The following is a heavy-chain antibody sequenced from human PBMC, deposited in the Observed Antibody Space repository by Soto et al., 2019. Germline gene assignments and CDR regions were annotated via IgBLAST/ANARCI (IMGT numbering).Heavy chain of an antibody. CDR3: ARSPRSSPYFDY. D-gene: IGHD6-13*01. J-gene: IGHJ4*02. Sequence: RGESLKISCQCSGYTFSNFWIGWVRQLPGRGLEWMGIIYPGDQETRYSPSVHGKVTISADKSINTAYLQWNSLEASDTAFYFCARSPRSSPYFDYWGQGALVTVSS. CDR1: GYTFSNFW. V-gene: IGHV5-51*01. CDR2: IYPGDQET.